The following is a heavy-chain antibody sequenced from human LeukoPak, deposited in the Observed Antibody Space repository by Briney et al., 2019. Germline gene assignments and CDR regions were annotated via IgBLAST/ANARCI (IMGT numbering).Heavy chain of an antibody. CDR1: GYTFTGYY. J-gene: IGHJ4*02. CDR2: INPNSGGT. CDR3: ARDYVWGSYRYLFDY. Sequence: GASVKDSCKASGYTFTGYYMHWVRQAPGQGLEWMGWINPNSGGTNYAQKFQGRVTMTRDTSISTAYMELSRLRSDDTAVYYCARDYVWGSYRYLFDYWGQGTLVTVSS. D-gene: IGHD3-16*02. V-gene: IGHV1-2*02.